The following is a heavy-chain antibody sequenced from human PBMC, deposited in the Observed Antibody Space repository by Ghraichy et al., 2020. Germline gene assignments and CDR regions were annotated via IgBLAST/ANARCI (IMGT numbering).Heavy chain of an antibody. CDR2: ISSSGSTI. J-gene: IGHJ4*02. CDR3: ASNRYSGSYFPGY. Sequence: SCAASGFTFSSYEMNWVRQAPGKGLEWVSYISSSGSTIYYADSVKGRFTISRDNAKNSLYLQMNSLRAEDTAVYYCASNRYSGSYFPGYWGQGTLVTVSS. D-gene: IGHD1-26*01. V-gene: IGHV3-48*03. CDR1: GFTFSSYE.